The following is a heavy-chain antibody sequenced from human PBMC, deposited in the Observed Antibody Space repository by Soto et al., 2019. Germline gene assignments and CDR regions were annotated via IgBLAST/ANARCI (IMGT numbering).Heavy chain of an antibody. V-gene: IGHV3-53*02. Sequence: EVQVVETGGGLIQPGGSLRLSCAVSGFSVSHYYMTWVRQAPGKGLDWVSVIYRDGRPYYANSVMDRFTLSRDTSKNRVYLQMNSLRVEDAAVYYCARDTENTGGGLDVWGQGAMVTVSS. J-gene: IGHJ3*01. D-gene: IGHD2-8*02. CDR3: ARDTENTGGGLDV. CDR1: GFSVSHYY. CDR2: IYRDGRP.